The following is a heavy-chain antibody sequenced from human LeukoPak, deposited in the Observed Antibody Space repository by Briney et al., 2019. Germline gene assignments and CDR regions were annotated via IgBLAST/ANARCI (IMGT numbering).Heavy chain of an antibody. CDR3: ARGGSGVVPAYHYDY. D-gene: IGHD2-2*01. J-gene: IGHJ4*02. V-gene: IGHV3-7*03. CDR1: GFTFSSYW. Sequence: PGRSLRLSCAASGFTFSSYWMSWVRQAPGKGLEWVANIKQDGSEKYYVDSVKGRFTISRDNAKNSLYLQMNSLRAEDTAVYYCARGGSGVVPAYHYDYWGQGTLVTVSS. CDR2: IKQDGSEK.